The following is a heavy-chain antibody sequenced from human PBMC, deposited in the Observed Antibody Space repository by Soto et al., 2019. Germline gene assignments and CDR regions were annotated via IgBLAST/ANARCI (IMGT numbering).Heavy chain of an antibody. CDR3: AGGRIVVVGSRAYYGMDV. CDR1: GGTPSNSA. V-gene: IGHV1-69*01. D-gene: IGHD3-22*01. J-gene: IGHJ6*02. Sequence: QVHLLLQSGAEVKKPGSSVKVSCKASGGTPSNSAISLVRQAPGPGLEWMGGIIPVFGLVKYAQNFQGRVTITADESTNTAYMELSSLRPEDTAVYYCAGGRIVVVGSRAYYGMDVWGQGTTVTVSS. CDR2: IIPVFGLV.